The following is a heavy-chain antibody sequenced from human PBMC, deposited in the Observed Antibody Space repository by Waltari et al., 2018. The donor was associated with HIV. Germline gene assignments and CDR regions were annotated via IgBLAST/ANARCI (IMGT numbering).Heavy chain of an antibody. V-gene: IGHV3-21*02. D-gene: IGHD6-13*01. CDR1: GFTFSSYS. CDR3: ARDRSAGGVYSDAFDI. Sequence: EVQLVESGGGLVKPGGSLRLSCAASGFTFSSYSMNWVRQAPGKGLGWVSSITSSSTYRYYADSVKGRFTISRDNAKNSLYLQMHSLSAEDTAVYYCARDRSAGGVYSDAFDIWGQGTTVTVSS. CDR2: ITSSSTYR. J-gene: IGHJ3*02.